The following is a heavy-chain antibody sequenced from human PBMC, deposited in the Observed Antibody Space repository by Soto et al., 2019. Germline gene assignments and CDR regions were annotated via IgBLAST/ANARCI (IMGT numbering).Heavy chain of an antibody. Sequence: PSETLSLTYTVSGGSFSRGGYFWSWIRQPPGKGLEGVGDIYYSDNTYFNPALKSRVGISGDTSRNQFSLRLSSVTAADTAVYYCANLDIITFGGEIGPKDEFDVWAQGIFVTVSS. V-gene: IGHV4-30-4*01. J-gene: IGHJ3*01. CDR3: ANLDIITFGGEIGPKDEFDV. D-gene: IGHD3-16*01. CDR2: IYYSDNT. CDR1: GGSFSRGGYF.